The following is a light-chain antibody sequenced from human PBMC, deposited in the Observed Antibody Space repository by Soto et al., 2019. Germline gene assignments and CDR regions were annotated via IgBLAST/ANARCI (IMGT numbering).Light chain of an antibody. J-gene: IGKJ2*01. Sequence: DIQMTQSPSTLSASVGERVTITCRASQSVTNWLAWYQQKPGKAPNLLIYDASRSQSGIPSRCSGSGSGTDFPLTISSLPHDYFATYYCQQYTTYPYTFGQGTKLEIK. CDR2: DAS. CDR1: QSVTNW. V-gene: IGKV1-5*01. CDR3: QQYTTYPYT.